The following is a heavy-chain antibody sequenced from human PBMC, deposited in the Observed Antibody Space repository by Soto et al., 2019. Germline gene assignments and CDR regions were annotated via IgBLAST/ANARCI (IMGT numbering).Heavy chain of an antibody. J-gene: IGHJ4*02. CDR1: GYTFTSYG. V-gene: IGHV1-18*01. CDR3: ARDAPVGGTLFGGVSGDY. D-gene: IGHD3-16*01. CDR2: ISAYNGNT. Sequence: QVPLVQSGAEVKKPGASVKVSCQASGYTFTSYGISWVRQAPGQGLEWMGWISAYNGNTNYAQKLQGRVTMTTDTSTSTAYMELRSLRSDDTAVYYCARDAPVGGTLFGGVSGDYWGQGTLVTVSS.